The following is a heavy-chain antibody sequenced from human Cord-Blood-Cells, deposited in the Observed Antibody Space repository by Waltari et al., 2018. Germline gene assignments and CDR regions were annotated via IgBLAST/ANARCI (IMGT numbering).Heavy chain of an antibody. CDR1: GGSFSGYY. V-gene: IGHV4-34*01. J-gene: IGHJ4*02. Sequence: QVQLQQWGAGLLKPSEPLSLTCAGYGGSFSGYYWSWIRQPPGKGLEWIGEINHSGSTNYNPSLKSRVTISVDTSKNQFSLKLSSVTAADTAVYYCRGHYGSGLDYWGQGTLVTVSS. D-gene: IGHD3-10*01. CDR2: INHSGST. CDR3: RGHYGSGLDY.